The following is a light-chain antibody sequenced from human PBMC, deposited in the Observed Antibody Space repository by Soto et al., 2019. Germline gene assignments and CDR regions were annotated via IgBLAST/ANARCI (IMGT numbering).Light chain of an antibody. CDR3: QQYGTPPLT. Sequence: EIVLTQSPATLSLSPGERATLSCRASQIVSSGYIAWYQQKPGPIPRLVIYGASSRATGIPDRCSGGGSVTDFTLNISIPEPEDVVVYCCQQYGTPPLTFGEGTKVEI. J-gene: IGKJ4*01. V-gene: IGKV3-20*01. CDR1: QIVSSGY. CDR2: GAS.